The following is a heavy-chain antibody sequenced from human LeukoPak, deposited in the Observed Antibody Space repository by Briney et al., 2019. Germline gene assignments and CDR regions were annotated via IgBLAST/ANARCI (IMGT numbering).Heavy chain of an antibody. J-gene: IGHJ6*02. V-gene: IGHV4-39*07. CDR3: ARDGPDTAMVRPHYYYYYGMDV. CDR2: IYYSGST. Sequence: PSETLSLTCTVSGGSISSSSYYWGWIRQPPGKGLEWIGSIYYSGSTYYNPSLKSRVTISVDTSKNQFSLKLSSVTAADTAVYYCARDGPDTAMVRPHYYYYYGMDVWGQGTTVTVSS. CDR1: GGSISSSSYY. D-gene: IGHD5-18*01.